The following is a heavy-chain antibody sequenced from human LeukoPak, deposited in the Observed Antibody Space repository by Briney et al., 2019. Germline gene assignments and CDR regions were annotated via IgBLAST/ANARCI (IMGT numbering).Heavy chain of an antibody. V-gene: IGHV1-69*05. CDR1: GGTFSSYA. CDR3: ARVPCMVRGVIPACWRGRARTNGMDV. CDR2: IIPIFGTA. Sequence: ASVNVSCKASGGTFSSYAISWVRQAPGQGLEWMGGIIPIFGTANYAQKFQGRVTITTDESTITAYMELSSLRSEDTAVYYCARVPCMVRGVIPACWRGRARTNGMDVWGKGTTVTVSS. D-gene: IGHD3-10*01. J-gene: IGHJ6*04.